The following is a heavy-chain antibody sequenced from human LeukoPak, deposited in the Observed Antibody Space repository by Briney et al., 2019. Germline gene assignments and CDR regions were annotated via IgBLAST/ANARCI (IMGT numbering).Heavy chain of an antibody. Sequence: ASVKVSCKASGYTFTSYDINWVRQATGQGLEWMGWMNPNSGNTGYAQKFQGRVTITRNTSISTAYMELSSLRSEDPAVYYCARGLGRGPHRLRITIFGEVTPSYYYYYMDVWGKGTTVTVSS. CDR3: ARGLGRGPHRLRITIFGEVTPSYYYYYMDV. D-gene: IGHD3-3*01. CDR2: MNPNSGNT. CDR1: GYTFTSYD. J-gene: IGHJ6*03. V-gene: IGHV1-8*03.